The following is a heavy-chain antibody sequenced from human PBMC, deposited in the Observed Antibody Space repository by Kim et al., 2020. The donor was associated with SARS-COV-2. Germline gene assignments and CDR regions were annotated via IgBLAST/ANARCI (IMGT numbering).Heavy chain of an antibody. D-gene: IGHD3-22*01. V-gene: IGHV4-31*02. CDR3: AREYYYDSSGKGPHWF. CDR2: GST. J-gene: IGHJ5*01. Sequence: GSTYYNPSLKSRVTISVDTSKNQFSLKLSSVTAADTAVYYCAREYYYDSSGKGPHWF.